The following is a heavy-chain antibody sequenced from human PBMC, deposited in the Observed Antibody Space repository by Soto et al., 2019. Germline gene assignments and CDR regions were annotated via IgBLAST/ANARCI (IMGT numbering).Heavy chain of an antibody. D-gene: IGHD3-3*01. CDR2: NYYSGST. CDR1: GGSISSGGYY. V-gene: IGHV4-31*03. J-gene: IGHJ4*02. Sequence: SETLSLTCTVSGGSISSGGYYWSWIRQHPGKGLEWIGYNYYSGSTYYNPSLKSRVTISVDTSKNQFSLKLSSVTAADTAVYYCARGHFLEWLSRPYYFDYWGQGTLVTVSS. CDR3: ARGHFLEWLSRPYYFDY.